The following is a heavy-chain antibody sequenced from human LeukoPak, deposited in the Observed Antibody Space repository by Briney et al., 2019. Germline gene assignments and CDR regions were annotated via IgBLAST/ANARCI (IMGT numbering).Heavy chain of an antibody. CDR1: GYTFTSYG. CDR2: ISAYNGDT. V-gene: IGHV1-18*01. Sequence: ASVKVPCKASGYTFTSYGISWVRQAPGQGLEWMGWISAYNGDTNYAQNVQGRLTMTTDTSTGTAYMELRSLRSDDTAVYYCGRLADKKLQRFLDYWGQGTLVTVSS. J-gene: IGHJ4*02. D-gene: IGHD2-15*01. CDR3: GRLADKKLQRFLDY.